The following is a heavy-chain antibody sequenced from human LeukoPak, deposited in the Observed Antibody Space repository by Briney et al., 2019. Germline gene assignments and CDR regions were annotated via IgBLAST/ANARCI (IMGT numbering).Heavy chain of an antibody. CDR2: INPNSGGT. CDR3: ARELGSRRLIRYGRDLGY. J-gene: IGHJ4*02. CDR1: GYTFTGYY. D-gene: IGHD2-21*01. Sequence: ASVKVSCKASGYTFTGYYMHWVRQAPGQGLEWMGWINPNSGGTNYAQKFQGRVTMTRDTSISTAYMELSRLRSDDTAVYYCARELGSRRLIRYGRDLGYWGQGTLVTVSS. V-gene: IGHV1-2*02.